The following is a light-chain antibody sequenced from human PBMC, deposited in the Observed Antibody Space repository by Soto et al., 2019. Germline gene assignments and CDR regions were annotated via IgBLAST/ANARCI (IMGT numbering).Light chain of an antibody. CDR3: CSYAGRWV. Sequence: QSALTQPASVSGSPGQSITISCTGTSSDVGSYNLVSWYQQHPGKAPKLMIYEGSNRPSWVCNRFSGSKSGNTASLTISGLQSEDEADYYCCSYAGRWVFGGGTKLTVL. CDR2: EGS. CDR1: SSDVGSYNL. V-gene: IGLV2-23*01. J-gene: IGLJ2*01.